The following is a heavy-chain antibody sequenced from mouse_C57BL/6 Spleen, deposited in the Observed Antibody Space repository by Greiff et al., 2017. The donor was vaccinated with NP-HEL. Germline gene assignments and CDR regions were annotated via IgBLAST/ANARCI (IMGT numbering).Heavy chain of an antibody. Sequence: VQLQQPGAELVMPGASVKLSCKASGYTFTSYWMHWVKQRPGQGLEWIGELDPSDSYTNYNQKFKGKSTLTVDKSSSTAYMQLRSLTSEDSAVYYCARVRQLRLSMDYWGQGTSVTVSS. CDR1: GYTFTSYW. CDR2: LDPSDSYT. D-gene: IGHD3-2*02. J-gene: IGHJ4*01. V-gene: IGHV1-69*01. CDR3: ARVRQLRLSMDY.